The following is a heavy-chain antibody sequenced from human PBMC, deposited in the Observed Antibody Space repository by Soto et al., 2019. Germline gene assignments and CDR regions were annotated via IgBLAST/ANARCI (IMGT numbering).Heavy chain of an antibody. Sequence: QVQLVQSGAEVKKPGASVKVSCKASGYTFTSYAMHWVRQAPGQRLEWMGWINAGNGNTKYSQKFQGRVTITRDTSASTAYMELSSLRSEDTAVDDCARVSYGDYDPPFDYWGQGTLVTVSS. CDR1: GYTFTSYA. J-gene: IGHJ4*02. CDR3: ARVSYGDYDPPFDY. V-gene: IGHV1-3*01. D-gene: IGHD4-17*01. CDR2: INAGNGNT.